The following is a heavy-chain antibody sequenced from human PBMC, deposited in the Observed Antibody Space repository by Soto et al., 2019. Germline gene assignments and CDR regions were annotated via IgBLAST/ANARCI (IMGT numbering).Heavy chain of an antibody. CDR2: IYYSGST. Sequence: SLTCTVSVGSISSSSYYWGWIRQPPGKGLEWIGSIYYSGSTYYNPSLKSRVTISVDTSKNQFSLNLSSVTAADTAVYYCARSYDSSGYYVFDYWGQGTLVTVSS. V-gene: IGHV4-39*01. CDR1: VGSISSSSYY. D-gene: IGHD3-22*01. J-gene: IGHJ4*02. CDR3: ARSYDSSGYYVFDY.